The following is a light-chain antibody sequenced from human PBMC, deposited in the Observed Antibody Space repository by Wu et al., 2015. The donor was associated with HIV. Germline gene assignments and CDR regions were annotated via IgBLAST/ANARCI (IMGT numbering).Light chain of an antibody. CDR1: QSISTF. Sequence: DIQMTQSPSSLSASVGDRVTITCRTSQSISTFLNWYQQKPGEAPKLLIYSASSLQSGVPSRFSGSGSGTDFTLTISSLQPEDFATYYCQRSYSWPPLTFGGGTTVEI. CDR2: SAS. CDR3: QRSYSWPPLT. V-gene: IGKV1-39*01. J-gene: IGKJ4*01.